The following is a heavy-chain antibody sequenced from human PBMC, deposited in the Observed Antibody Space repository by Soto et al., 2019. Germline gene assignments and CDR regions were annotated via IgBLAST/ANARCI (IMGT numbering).Heavy chain of an antibody. J-gene: IGHJ1*01. Sequence: EVQLLESGGGLVQPGGSLRLSCAASGFTFSFYAMSWVRQAPGKGLEWVSAMSGDGGSTYYADSVKGRFTISRDNSKNTLYLQMNSLRAEDTAVYYCAKKSVGDSSSWAEYFQHWGQGTLVTVSS. CDR3: AKKSVGDSSSWAEYFQH. V-gene: IGHV3-23*01. CDR2: MSGDGGST. D-gene: IGHD6-13*01. CDR1: GFTFSFYA.